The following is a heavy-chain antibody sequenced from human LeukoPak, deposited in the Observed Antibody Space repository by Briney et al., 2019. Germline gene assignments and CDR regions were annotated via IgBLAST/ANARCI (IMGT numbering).Heavy chain of an antibody. CDR2: IWYDGSNR. V-gene: IGHV3-33*06. CDR3: AKDYYGPSGGIDY. Sequence: GGSLRLSCAASGFTFSNYGMHWVRQAPGKGLEGVAVIWYDGSNRYYADSVQGRFTISRYNSKNTLYLQMNSLRAEDTAVYYCAKDYYGPSGGIDYWGQGTLVTVSS. J-gene: IGHJ4*02. CDR1: GFTFSNYG. D-gene: IGHD3-10*01.